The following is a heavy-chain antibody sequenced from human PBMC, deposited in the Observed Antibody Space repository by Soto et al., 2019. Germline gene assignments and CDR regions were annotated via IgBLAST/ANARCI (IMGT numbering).Heavy chain of an antibody. CDR3: ARGGDDNYYDSSGYYYYYYGMDV. Sequence: QVQLVQSGAEVKKPGASMKVSCKASGYTFTGYYMHWVRQAPGQGREWMGWINPNSGGTNYAQKFQGRVTMTRDTSISTAYMELSRLRSDDTAVYYCARGGDDNYYDSSGYYYYYYGMDVWGQGTTVTVSS. CDR2: INPNSGGT. J-gene: IGHJ6*02. V-gene: IGHV1-2*02. CDR1: GYTFTGYY. D-gene: IGHD3-22*01.